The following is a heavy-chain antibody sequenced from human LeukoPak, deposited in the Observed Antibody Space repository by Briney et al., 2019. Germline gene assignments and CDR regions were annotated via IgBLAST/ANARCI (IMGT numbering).Heavy chain of an antibody. CDR2: INHSGST. CDR3: AREPVTRRPTGDFRFPPYYFDY. V-gene: IGHV4-39*07. Sequence: PSETLSLTCTVSGGSISSSSYYWGWIRQPPGKGLEWIGEINHSGSTNYNPSLKSRVTISVDTSKNQFSLKLSSVTAADTAVYYCAREPVTRRPTGDFRFPPYYFDYWGQGTLVTVSS. CDR1: GGSISSSSYY. J-gene: IGHJ4*02. D-gene: IGHD7-27*01.